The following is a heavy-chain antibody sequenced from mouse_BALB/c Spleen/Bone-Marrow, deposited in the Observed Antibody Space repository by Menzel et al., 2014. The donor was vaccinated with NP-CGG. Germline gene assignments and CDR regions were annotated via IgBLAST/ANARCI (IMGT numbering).Heavy chain of an antibody. Sequence: QVQLQQSGAELVRPGALVTLSCKASGYTFTDYEMHWVKQTPVHGLEWIGAIDPETGGTAYNQKFKGKATLTADKSSSTAYMELRSLTSEDSAVYYCASYVYGYYFDCWGQGTTLTVSS. D-gene: IGHD2-2*01. CDR1: GYTFTDYE. CDR2: IDPETGGT. J-gene: IGHJ2*01. CDR3: ASYVYGYYFDC. V-gene: IGHV1-15*01.